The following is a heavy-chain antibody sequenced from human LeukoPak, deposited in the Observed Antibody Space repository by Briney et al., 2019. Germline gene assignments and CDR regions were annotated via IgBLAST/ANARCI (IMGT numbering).Heavy chain of an antibody. J-gene: IGHJ5*02. CDR1: GFTFSAST. D-gene: IGHD3-10*01. CDR3: TRDANSNMGSP. V-gene: IGHV3-48*02. CDR2: ISSSSSVM. Sequence: GGSLRLSCAASGFTFSASTMNWVRQAPGKGVEWIPCISSSSSVMYYADSVKGRFTISRDNALNLLYLQMISLRDEDTAVYYCTRDANSNMGSPWGQGTLVTVSS.